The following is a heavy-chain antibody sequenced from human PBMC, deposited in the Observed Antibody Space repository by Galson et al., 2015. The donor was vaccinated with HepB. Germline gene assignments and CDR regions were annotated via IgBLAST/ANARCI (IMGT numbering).Heavy chain of an antibody. CDR3: VKEGSWFGGDWFGP. CDR2: INGRGSAR. Sequence: SLRLSCAGSGFIFRHHAMAWIRQAPGKGLEWVSGINGRGSARSYSDAVKGRFSISRDNSKDTVFLQMDNLSAEDTAVYYCVKEGSWFGGDWFGPWGQGALVTVS. CDR1: GFIFRHHA. V-gene: IGHV3-23*01. D-gene: IGHD3-16*01. J-gene: IGHJ5*02.